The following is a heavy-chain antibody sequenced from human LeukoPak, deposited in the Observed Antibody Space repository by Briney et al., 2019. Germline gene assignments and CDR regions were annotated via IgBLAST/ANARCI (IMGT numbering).Heavy chain of an antibody. CDR3: ARYSGIIKTFDY. CDR2: ISGGSDTI. V-gene: IGHV3-23*01. Sequence: GGSLRLSCAASGFTFSNNAMSWVRQAPGKGLEWVSAISGGSDTIYYVDSVKGRFTVSRDNSKNTLYLQLNSLGAEDTAMYYCARYSGIIKTFDYWGQGTLVTVSS. J-gene: IGHJ4*02. D-gene: IGHD1-26*01. CDR1: GFTFSNNA.